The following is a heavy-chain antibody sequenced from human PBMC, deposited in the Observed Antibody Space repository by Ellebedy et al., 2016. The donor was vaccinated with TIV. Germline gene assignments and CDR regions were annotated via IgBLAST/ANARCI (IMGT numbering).Heavy chain of an antibody. CDR1: GFIFSGDY. D-gene: IGHD3-9*01. V-gene: IGHV3-74*01. Sequence: PGGSLRLSCEVSGFIFSGDYMHWVRQISGKGLMWVARINTDGSSTSYADSVDGRFTISRDNRRKTLYLQMDRLRADDTAVYFCARESVRYFDWDYWGQGTLVTVSS. J-gene: IGHJ4*02. CDR2: INTDGSST. CDR3: ARESVRYFDWDY.